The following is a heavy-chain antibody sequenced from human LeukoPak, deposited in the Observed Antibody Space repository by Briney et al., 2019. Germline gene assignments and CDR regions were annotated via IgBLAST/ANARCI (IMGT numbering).Heavy chain of an antibody. CDR3: AKLLNNRYFDSNFDY. V-gene: IGHV3-23*01. D-gene: IGHD3-9*01. CDR2: ITGGGGST. CDR1: GVTFSSYA. J-gene: IGHJ4*02. Sequence: GGSLRLSCAASGVTFSSYAMSWVRQAPGKGLEWVSSITGGGGSTYYADSVKGRSTISRDNSKNMLYLQMNSLRAEDTAVYYCAKLLNNRYFDSNFDYWGQGTLVTVSS.